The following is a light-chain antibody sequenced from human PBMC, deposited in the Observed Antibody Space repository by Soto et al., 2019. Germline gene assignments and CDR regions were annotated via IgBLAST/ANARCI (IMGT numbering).Light chain of an antibody. V-gene: IGLV2-14*01. CDR2: DVS. CDR3: SSYTSISTPVV. Sequence: QSALTQPASVSGSPGQSITISCTGTSSDVGGYNYVSWYQQHPGKAPKLMIYDVSNRPPGVSHRFSGSKSGNTASLTISGLQAEDEADYYCSSYTSISTPVVFGGGSKVTVL. CDR1: SSDVGGYNY. J-gene: IGLJ2*01.